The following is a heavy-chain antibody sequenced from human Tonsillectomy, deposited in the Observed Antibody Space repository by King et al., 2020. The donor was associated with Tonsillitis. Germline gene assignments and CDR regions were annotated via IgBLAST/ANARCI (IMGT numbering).Heavy chain of an antibody. CDR2: IYWSDDK. CDR1: GFSLTTNKLG. D-gene: IGHD3-22*01. J-gene: IGHJ4*02. V-gene: IGHV2-5*04. CDR3: VYNHSYISGYYY. Sequence: ITLKESGPTLVKPTETLTLTCTFSGFSLTTNKLGVGWIRQPPGEALEWLALIYWSDDKRYSPSLKSRLTITKDTSRNQVVLTMTDVDPVDTSTYYCVYNHSYISGYYYWGQGTLFTVSS.